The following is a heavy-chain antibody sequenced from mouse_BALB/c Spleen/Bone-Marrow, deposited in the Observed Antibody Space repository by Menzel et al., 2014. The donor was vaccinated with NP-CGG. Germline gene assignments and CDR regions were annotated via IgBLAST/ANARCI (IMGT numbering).Heavy chain of an antibody. CDR1: GYTFTDYA. CDR2: ISTYSGNT. Sequence: VMLVESGPELVRPGVSVKISCKGSGYTFTDYAMHWVKQSHAKSLEWIGVISTYSGNTNYNQKFKGKATMTVDKSSSTAYMELARLTSEDSAIYYCARGGQLGLRSFAYWGQGTLVTVSA. J-gene: IGHJ3*01. D-gene: IGHD3-2*01. V-gene: IGHV1-67*01. CDR3: ARGGQLGLRSFAY.